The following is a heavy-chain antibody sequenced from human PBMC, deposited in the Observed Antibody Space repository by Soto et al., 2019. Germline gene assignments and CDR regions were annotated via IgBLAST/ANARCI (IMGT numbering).Heavy chain of an antibody. CDR1: GFTFSSYA. V-gene: IGHV3-30-3*01. D-gene: IGHD3-22*01. CDR3: ARMDGSGYYGSYFDY. J-gene: IGHJ4*02. CDR2: ISYDGSNK. Sequence: GGSLRLSCAASGFTFSSYAMHWVRQAPGKGLEWVAIISYDGSNKYYADSVKGRFTISRDNSKSTLFLQMNSLRAEDTAVYYCARMDGSGYYGSYFDYWGQGTLVTVS.